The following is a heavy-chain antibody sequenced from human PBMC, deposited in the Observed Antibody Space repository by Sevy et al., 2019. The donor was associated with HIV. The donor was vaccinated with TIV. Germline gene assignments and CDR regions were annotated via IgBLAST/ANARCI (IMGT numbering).Heavy chain of an antibody. J-gene: IGHJ4*02. Sequence: GGSLRLSCAASGFAFSTHAMHWVRQAPGKGLEWVAVISYEGTETFYAASVEGRFSISRDNARNSVSLQMNSLSAEDMAVYYCVRDNRPSGWLFDYWGRGTLVTVSS. D-gene: IGHD6-19*01. CDR1: GFAFSTHA. CDR3: VRDNRPSGWLFDY. CDR2: ISYEGTET. V-gene: IGHV3-30-3*01.